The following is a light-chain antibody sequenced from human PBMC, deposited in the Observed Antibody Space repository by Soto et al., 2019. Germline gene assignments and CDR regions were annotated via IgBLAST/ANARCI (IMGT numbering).Light chain of an antibody. CDR1: SSNIGAGYD. J-gene: IGLJ2*01. V-gene: IGLV1-40*01. CDR3: QSYDSSVV. Sequence: QSVLTQPPSESGAPGQRVTISCTGSSSNIGAGYDVHWYQQLPGTAPKLLIYGNSNRPSGVPDRFSGSKSGTSASLAITGLQAEDEADYYCQSYDSSVVFGGGTKLTVL. CDR2: GNS.